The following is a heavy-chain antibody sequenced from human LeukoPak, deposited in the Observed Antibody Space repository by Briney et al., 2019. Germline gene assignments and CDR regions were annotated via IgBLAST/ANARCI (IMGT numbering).Heavy chain of an antibody. Sequence: GGSLRLSCAASGFTFSSYSMNWVRQAPGKGLEWVSYISSSSSSTIYYADSVKGRFTISRDNAKNSLYLQMNSLRAEDTAVYYCAREYGYSYGYGGAYYFDYWGQGTLVTVSS. CDR3: AREYGYSYGYGGAYYFDY. D-gene: IGHD5-18*01. CDR1: GFTFSSYS. CDR2: ISSSSSSTI. V-gene: IGHV3-48*01. J-gene: IGHJ4*02.